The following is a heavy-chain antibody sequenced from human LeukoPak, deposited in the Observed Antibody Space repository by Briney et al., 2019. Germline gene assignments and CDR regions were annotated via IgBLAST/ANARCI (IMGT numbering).Heavy chain of an antibody. CDR1: GFTFDDYG. J-gene: IGHJ4*02. CDR2: ISWNSGSI. D-gene: IGHD6-19*01. CDR3: AKDVVGQQWPENY. V-gene: IGHV3-9*01. Sequence: GGSLRLSCAASGFTFDDYGMHWVRQAPGKGLEGVSGISWNSGSIAYADSVKGRFTISRDNSKNTLYLQMNSLRAEDTAVYFCAKDVVGQQWPENYWGQGTLVTVSS.